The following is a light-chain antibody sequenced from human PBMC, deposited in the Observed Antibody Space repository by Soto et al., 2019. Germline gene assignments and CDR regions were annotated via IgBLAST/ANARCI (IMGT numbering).Light chain of an antibody. Sequence: QSVLTQPPSASGTPGQRVTISCSGSSSNIGSNTVNWYQQLPGTDPKLLIYSNNQRPSGVPDRFSGSKSGTSASLAISGLQSEDEADYYCAAWDDSLNGVFGGGTQLTVL. CDR3: AAWDDSLNGV. CDR1: SSNIGSNT. J-gene: IGLJ3*02. V-gene: IGLV1-44*01. CDR2: SNN.